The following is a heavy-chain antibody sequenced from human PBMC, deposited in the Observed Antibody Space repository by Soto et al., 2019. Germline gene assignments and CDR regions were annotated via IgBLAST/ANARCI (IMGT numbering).Heavy chain of an antibody. CDR1: GFNTGDSW. V-gene: IGHV3-7*01. CDR3: ARASH. Sequence: EVQLVESGGGLVQPGGSLRLSCAASGFNTGDSWMSWVRQAPGKGPEWVAYINQDGTQTDYVDSVKGRFIISKDNAKNSIYLQMHSLRDEDTAVYYCARASHWGQGTPVIASS. J-gene: IGHJ4*02. CDR2: INQDGTQT.